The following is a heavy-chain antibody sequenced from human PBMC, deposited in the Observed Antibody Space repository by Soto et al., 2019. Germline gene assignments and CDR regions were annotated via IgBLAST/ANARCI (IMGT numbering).Heavy chain of an antibody. J-gene: IGHJ4*02. V-gene: IGHV4-31*03. Sequence: QVQLQESGPGLVKPSQTLSLTCTVSGGSISSGGYYWSWIRQHPGKGLEWIGYIYYSGSTSYNPSLKRRVTVAVDTSKNQFSLKLSSVTAADTAVYYCARVVTPVDTATSHFDYWGQGTLVTVSS. CDR2: IYYSGST. CDR1: GGSISSGGYY. CDR3: ARVVTPVDTATSHFDY. D-gene: IGHD5-18*01.